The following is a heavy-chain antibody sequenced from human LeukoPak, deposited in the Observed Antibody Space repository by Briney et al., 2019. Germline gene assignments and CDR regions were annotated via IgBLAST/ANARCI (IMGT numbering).Heavy chain of an antibody. CDR3: ARQTGIAVAGIPPGDAFDI. CDR1: GYSFTSYW. V-gene: IGHV5-51*01. D-gene: IGHD6-19*01. J-gene: IGHJ3*02. CDR2: IYPGDSDI. Sequence: GESLKISCKGSGYSFTSYWIGWVRQMPGKGLEWMGIIYPGDSDIIYSPSFQGQVTISADKSISTAYLQWSSLKASDTAMYYCARQTGIAVAGIPPGDAFDIWGQGTMVTVSS.